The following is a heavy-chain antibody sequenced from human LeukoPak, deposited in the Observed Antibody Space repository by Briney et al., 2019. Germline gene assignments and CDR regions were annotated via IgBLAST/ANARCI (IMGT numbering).Heavy chain of an antibody. Sequence: SETLSPTFSVSGGSICNSRVYWGWLRQPPGKGLEWIGSIYYSGATNSNPSLKSRLTISVDTSKNQFSLKLGSVTAADAAVYYCATLNTACWYFDYWGQGTLVTVSS. V-gene: IGHV4-39*01. CDR1: GGSICNSRVY. CDR2: IYYSGAT. CDR3: ATLNTACWYFDY. D-gene: IGHD1/OR15-1a*01. J-gene: IGHJ4*02.